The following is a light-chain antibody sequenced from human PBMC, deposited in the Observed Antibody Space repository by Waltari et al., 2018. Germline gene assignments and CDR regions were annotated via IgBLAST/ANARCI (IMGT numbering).Light chain of an antibody. V-gene: IGKV3-20*01. Sequence: ATLSCRASQSVGGYLAWYQQKPGQAPRLLIYGASTRATGIPDRFSGSGSGTDFSLIISRLEPEDFAVYFCQKYEALPATFGQGTKVEIK. CDR2: GAS. CDR1: QSVGGY. J-gene: IGKJ1*01. CDR3: QKYEALPAT.